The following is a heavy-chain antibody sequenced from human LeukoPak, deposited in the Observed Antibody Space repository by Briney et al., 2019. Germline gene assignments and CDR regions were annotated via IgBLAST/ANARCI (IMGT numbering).Heavy chain of an antibody. D-gene: IGHD4-17*01. CDR1: GFTVSSNY. V-gene: IGHV3-66*01. CDR3: ARLYGDYYYYGMDV. CDR2: SYSGGST. J-gene: IGHJ6*02. Sequence: GGSLRLSCAASGFTVSSNYMSWVRQAPGKGLEWVSVSYSGGSTYYADSVKGRFTISRDNSKNTLYLQMNSLRAEDTAVYYCARLYGDYYYYGMDVWGQGATVTVSS.